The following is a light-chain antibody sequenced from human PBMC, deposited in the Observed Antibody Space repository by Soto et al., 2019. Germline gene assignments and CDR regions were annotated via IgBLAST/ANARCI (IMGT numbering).Light chain of an antibody. Sequence: QAVVTQEPSFSVSPGGTITLTCGLSSGSVSTGHYPSWYQQTPGQAPRTLIYNTNIRSSGVPDRFSGSILGNKAALTITGAQADDESDYHCVLYMGNGISIFGGGTQLTVL. CDR2: NTN. J-gene: IGLJ2*01. CDR1: SGSVSTGHY. CDR3: VLYMGNGISI. V-gene: IGLV8-61*01.